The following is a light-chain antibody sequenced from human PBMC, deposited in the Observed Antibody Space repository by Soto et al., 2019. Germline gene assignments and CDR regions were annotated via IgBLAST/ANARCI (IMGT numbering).Light chain of an antibody. J-gene: IGLJ2*01. CDR1: TGAVTSGHY. CDR2: DTT. V-gene: IGLV7-46*01. Sequence: QAVVTQEPSLTVSPGGTGTLTCGSSTGAVTSGHYPYWFQQRPGQAPWTLIYDTTKKHSWTPARFSGSLLGGKAALTLSGAQPEDEAEYYCLVSYSGARVFGGGTKLTVL. CDR3: LVSYSGARV.